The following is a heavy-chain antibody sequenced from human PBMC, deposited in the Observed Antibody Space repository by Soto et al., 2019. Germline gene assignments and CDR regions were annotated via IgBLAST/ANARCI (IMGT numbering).Heavy chain of an antibody. Sequence: ETLSLTCTVSGGSISSYYWSWIRQPPGKGLEWIGYIYYSGSANYNPSLKSRVTISVDTSKNQFSLKLSSVTAADTAVYSCAKARFDSRGTFFRVGFYDVWGRGTLVTVSS. J-gene: IGHJ4*02. CDR3: AKARFDSRGTFFRVGFYDV. V-gene: IGHV4-59*01. D-gene: IGHD3-22*01. CDR1: GGSISSYY. CDR2: IYYSGSA.